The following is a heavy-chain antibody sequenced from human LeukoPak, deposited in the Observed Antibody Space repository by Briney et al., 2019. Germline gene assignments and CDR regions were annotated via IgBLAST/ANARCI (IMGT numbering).Heavy chain of an antibody. CDR3: ARDKLTGNAFDI. CDR1: GFSFSHYA. Sequence: GGSLRLSCAASGFSFSHYAMHWIRQAPGTGLAWVAVISYDGNSEFYADSVTGRFTISRDNSKDTLYLQMKSLRLEDTAVYYCARDKLTGNAFDIWGQGTMVTVSS. CDR2: ISYDGNSE. J-gene: IGHJ3*02. V-gene: IGHV3-30-3*01. D-gene: IGHD3-10*01.